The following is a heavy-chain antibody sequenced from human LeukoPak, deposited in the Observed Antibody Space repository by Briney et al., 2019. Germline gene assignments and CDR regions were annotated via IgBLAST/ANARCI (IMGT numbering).Heavy chain of an antibody. CDR3: ARGGFSGGILRYFDL. J-gene: IGHJ2*01. V-gene: IGHV4-59*01. CDR2: IYYTGST. Sequence: PSETLSLTCTVSGGSISTYYWSWIRQPPEKGLEWIGYIYYTGSTNYNPSLKSRVTISVDTSKNQFSLKLRSVTAADTAVYYCARGGFSGGILRYFDLWGRGTLVTVSS. CDR1: GGSISTYY. D-gene: IGHD2-15*01.